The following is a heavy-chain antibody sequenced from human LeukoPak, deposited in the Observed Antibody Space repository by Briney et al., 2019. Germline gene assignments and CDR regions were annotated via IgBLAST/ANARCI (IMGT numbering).Heavy chain of an antibody. J-gene: IGHJ4*02. CDR2: INPNSGGT. V-gene: IGHV1-2*02. CDR1: GGTFSSYA. CDR3: ARGPPRGTAAGPDF. Sequence: GASVKVSCKASGGTFSSYAISWVRQAPGQGLEWMGWINPNSGGTNYAQKFQGRVTVTRDTSISTAFMDLSSLRSDDTAVFYCARGPPRGTAAGPDFWGQGTLVTVSS. D-gene: IGHD6-13*01.